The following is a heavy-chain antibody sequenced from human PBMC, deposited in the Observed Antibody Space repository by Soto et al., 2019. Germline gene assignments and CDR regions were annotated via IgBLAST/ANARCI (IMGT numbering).Heavy chain of an antibody. Sequence: QVQLVESGGGVVQPGRSLRLSCAASGFTFSSYGIHWVRQDPGKGLEWVAVISYDGSDKYYADSGKGRFTISRDNSKSTLYLQMSSLRAEDTAVYYCATDRGNYVLYFDYWGQGTLVTVSS. CDR3: ATDRGNYVLYFDY. CDR2: ISYDGSDK. D-gene: IGHD1-7*01. CDR1: GFTFSSYG. V-gene: IGHV3-30*03. J-gene: IGHJ4*02.